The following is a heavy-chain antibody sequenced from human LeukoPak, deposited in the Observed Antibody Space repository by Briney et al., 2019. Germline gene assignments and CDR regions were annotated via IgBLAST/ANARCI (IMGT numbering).Heavy chain of an antibody. CDR1: GFTFSSYE. J-gene: IGHJ4*02. D-gene: IGHD1-1*01. V-gene: IGHV3-48*03. Sequence: PGGSLRLSCAASGFTFSSYEMNWVRQAPGKGLEWVSYISSSGSTIYYADSVKGRFTISRDNAKNSLYLQMNSLRAEDTAVYYCARLHSVHFDYWGQGTLVTVSS. CDR3: ARLHSVHFDY. CDR2: ISSSGSTI.